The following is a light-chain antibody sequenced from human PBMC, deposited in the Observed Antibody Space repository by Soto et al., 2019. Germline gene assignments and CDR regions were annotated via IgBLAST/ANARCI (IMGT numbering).Light chain of an antibody. Sequence: EIVLTQSPATLSLSPGERATLSCRANQSVSTYLAWYQQQRGQAPRLLIYDSSHLATGIPARFSGSGSGTAFTLTISSLEPEDFAVYYCRQGSTTFGGGTTVDI. CDR2: DSS. V-gene: IGKV3-11*01. CDR3: RQGSTT. CDR1: QSVSTY. J-gene: IGKJ4*01.